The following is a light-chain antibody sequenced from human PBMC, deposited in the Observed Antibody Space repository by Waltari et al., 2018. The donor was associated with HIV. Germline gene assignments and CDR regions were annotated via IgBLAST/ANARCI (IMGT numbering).Light chain of an antibody. CDR3: CSYAGDSSFV. CDR2: EVT. CDR1: SSDVGTYNL. V-gene: IGLV2-23*02. J-gene: IGLJ1*01. Sequence: QSALTQPASVSGSPGQSITISCSGTSSDVGTYNLVSWYQQLPGKAPKLIIYEVTKRPSGVSNRFSGSKSANTASLTISGLQTEDEADYYCCSYAGDSSFVFGSGTKVPVL.